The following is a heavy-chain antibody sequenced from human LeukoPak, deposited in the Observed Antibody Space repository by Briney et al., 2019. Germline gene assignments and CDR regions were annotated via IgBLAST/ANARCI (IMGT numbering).Heavy chain of an antibody. D-gene: IGHD2-15*01. CDR3: ARAPRSVVVVAASPHLDY. V-gene: IGHV1-24*01. CDR2: FDPEDGET. Sequence: ASVKVSCKVSGYTLTELSMHWVRQAPGKGLEWMGGFDPEDGETIYAQKFQGRVTMTEDTSTDTAYMELSSLRPEDTAMYYCARAPRSVVVVAASPHLDYWGQGTLVTVSS. J-gene: IGHJ4*02. CDR1: GYTLTELS.